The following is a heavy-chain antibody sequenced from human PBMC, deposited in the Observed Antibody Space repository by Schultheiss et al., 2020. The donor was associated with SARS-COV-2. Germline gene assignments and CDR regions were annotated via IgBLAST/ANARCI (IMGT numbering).Heavy chain of an antibody. CDR1: GYSISSGYY. CDR2: IYHSGST. D-gene: IGHD4-17*01. CDR3: ARGRDYGDYPYYFDY. V-gene: IGHV4-38-2*01. Sequence: SETLSLTCAVSGYSISSGYYWGWIRQPPGKGLEWIGSIYHSGSTYYNPSLKSRVTISVDTSKNQFSLKLSSVTAADTAVYYCARGRDYGDYPYYFDYWGQGTLVTVSS. J-gene: IGHJ4*02.